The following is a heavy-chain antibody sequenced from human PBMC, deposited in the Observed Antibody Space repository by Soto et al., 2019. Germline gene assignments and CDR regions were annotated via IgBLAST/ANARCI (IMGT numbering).Heavy chain of an antibody. V-gene: IGHV1-46*01. J-gene: IGHJ4*02. CDR2: IDPSGAGT. CDR1: GYTFTSYN. CDR3: ASIAVTSSRWVLHH. D-gene: IGHD6-19*01. Sequence: QVQLVQSGAEMKNPGASVRVSCRASGYTFTSYNLHWVRQAPGHGLEWMGIIDPSGAGTSYAKKFQGRVTLTSDASTSTVLLELTGLRSEDTAVYYCASIAVTSSRWVLHHGGQGTLVTVSS.